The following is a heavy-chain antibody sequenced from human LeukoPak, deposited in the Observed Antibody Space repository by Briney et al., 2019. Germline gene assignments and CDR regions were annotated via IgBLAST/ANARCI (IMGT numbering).Heavy chain of an antibody. CDR3: ARQGQLYDTSIHY. CDR2: MYYSGNN. J-gene: IGHJ4*02. Sequence: SETLSLTCTVSGGSVSSGDYYWSWIRQPPGKGLQWIAYMYYSGNNGYNPSLKSRVTISVDTSKNQFSLKLSSVTAADTAVYYCARQGQLYDTSIHYWGQGTLVTVSS. V-gene: IGHV4-61*08. D-gene: IGHD3-22*01. CDR1: GGSVSSGDYY.